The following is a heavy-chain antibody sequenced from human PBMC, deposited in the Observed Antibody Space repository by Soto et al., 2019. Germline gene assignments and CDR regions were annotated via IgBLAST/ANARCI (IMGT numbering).Heavy chain of an antibody. J-gene: IGHJ3*02. CDR1: GFTFSSYG. CDR3: AKRKSGYCSGGSCYTDDAFDI. V-gene: IGHV3-23*01. Sequence: GGSLRLSCAASGFTFSSYGMHWVRQAPGKGLEWVSAISGSGGSTYYADSVKGRFTISRDNSKNTLYLQMNSLRAEDTAVYYCAKRKSGYCSGGSCYTDDAFDIWGQGTMVTVSS. CDR2: ISGSGGST. D-gene: IGHD2-15*01.